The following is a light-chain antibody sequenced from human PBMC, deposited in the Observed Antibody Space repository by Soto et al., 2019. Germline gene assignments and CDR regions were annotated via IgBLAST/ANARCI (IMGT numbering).Light chain of an antibody. J-gene: IGKJ1*01. CDR1: QGIRND. V-gene: IGKV1-39*01. CDR3: QQSYSTART. Sequence: RITQTDSTLSASVEDRVTISCRAIQGIRNDLAWYRQKPGKAPKLLIYAASSLQSGVPSRFSGSGSGTDCTLAISCLQPEDVATDFCQQSYSTARTFGQGTKVDIK. CDR2: AAS.